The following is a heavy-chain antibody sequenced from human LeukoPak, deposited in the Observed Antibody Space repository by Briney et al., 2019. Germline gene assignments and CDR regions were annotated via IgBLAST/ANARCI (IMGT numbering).Heavy chain of an antibody. CDR3: ARDDRSGVVVAALDY. CDR1: GFTFSSYG. V-gene: IGHV3-30*03. D-gene: IGHD3-22*01. J-gene: IGHJ4*02. Sequence: GGSLRLSCAASGFTFSSYGMHWVRQAPGKGLDWVAVISYDGSNKYYADSVKGRFTISRDNSKNTLYLQMNSLRAEDTALYFCARDDRSGVVVAALDYWGQGTLVTVSS. CDR2: ISYDGSNK.